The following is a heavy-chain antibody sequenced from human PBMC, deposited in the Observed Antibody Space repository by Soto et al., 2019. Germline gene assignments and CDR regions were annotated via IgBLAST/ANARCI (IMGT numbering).Heavy chain of an antibody. CDR3: ARSRLRYYYYGMDV. CDR1: GFTFSSYG. Sequence: GGSLRLSCAASGFTFSSYGMHWVRQAPGKGLEWVAVIWYDGSNKYYADSVKGRFTISRDNSKNTLYLQMNSLRAEDTAVYYCARSRLRYYYYGMDVWGQGTTVTVSS. J-gene: IGHJ6*02. V-gene: IGHV3-33*01. CDR2: IWYDGSNK. D-gene: IGHD5-12*01.